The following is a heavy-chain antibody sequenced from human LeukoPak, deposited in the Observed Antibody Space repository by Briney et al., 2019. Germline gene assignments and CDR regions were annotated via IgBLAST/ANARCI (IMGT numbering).Heavy chain of an antibody. V-gene: IGHV4-39*07. Sequence: SETLSLTCTVSGGSISSSSYYWGWIRQPPGKGLEWIGSIYYSGSTYYNPSLKSRVTISVDTSKNQFSLKLSSVTAADTAVYYCARDGFGELLSMDVWGKGTTVTVSS. D-gene: IGHD3-10*01. CDR3: ARDGFGELLSMDV. J-gene: IGHJ6*03. CDR1: GGSISSSSYY. CDR2: IYYSGST.